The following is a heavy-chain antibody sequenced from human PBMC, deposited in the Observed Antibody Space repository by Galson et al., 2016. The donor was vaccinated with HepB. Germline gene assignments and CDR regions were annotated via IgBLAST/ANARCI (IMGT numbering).Heavy chain of an antibody. J-gene: IGHJ3*01. CDR1: GFSFSDYY. Sequence: SLRLSCAASGFSFSDYYMSWIRQSPGKGLEWLAYISGGGSTIDYAASVKGRFTISRDNAKNSLFLQMNSLRAEDTAVYYCARVAYTDEGFDLWAQGTLVTVS. D-gene: IGHD2-21*01. V-gene: IGHV3-11*04. CDR2: ISGGGSTI. CDR3: ARVAYTDEGFDL.